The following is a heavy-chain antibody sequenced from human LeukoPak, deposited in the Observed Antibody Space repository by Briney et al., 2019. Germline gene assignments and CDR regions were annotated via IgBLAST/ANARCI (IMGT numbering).Heavy chain of an antibody. CDR3: ARALVPHYYYYGMDV. CDR1: GFTFSSYS. Sequence: GSLRLSCAASGFTFSSYSMNWVRQAPGKGLEWVSSISTSSSYIYYADSVKGRFTISRDNAKNSLYLQMNSLRAEDAAVYYCARALVPHYYYYGMDVWGQGTTVTVSS. J-gene: IGHJ6*02. CDR2: ISTSSSYI. D-gene: IGHD2-2*01. V-gene: IGHV3-21*01.